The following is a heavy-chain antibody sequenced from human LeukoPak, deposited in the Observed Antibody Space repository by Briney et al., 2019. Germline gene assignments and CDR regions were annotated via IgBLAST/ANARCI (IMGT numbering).Heavy chain of an antibody. J-gene: IGHJ4*01. CDR1: GYTFTGYY. CDR3: ARDRRTARLFDY. Sequence: ASVKVSCKASGYTFTGYYMHWVRQAPGQGLEWMGRINPNSGGTNYAQKFQGRVTMTRDTSISTAYMELSRLRSDDTAVYYCARDRRTARLFDYWGHGILVTVSS. D-gene: IGHD6-6*01. V-gene: IGHV1-2*06. CDR2: INPNSGGT.